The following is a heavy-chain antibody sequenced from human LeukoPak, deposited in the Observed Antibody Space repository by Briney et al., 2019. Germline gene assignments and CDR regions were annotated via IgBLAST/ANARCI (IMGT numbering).Heavy chain of an antibody. J-gene: IGHJ4*02. V-gene: IGHV3-21*01. Sequence: GGSLRLSCAASGFTVSSNYMSWVRQAPGKGLEWVSSISSSSSYIYYADSVKGRFTISRDNAKNTLYLQMNSLRAEDTAVYYCARGTGYYYFDYWGQGTLVTVSS. CDR2: ISSSSSYI. CDR1: GFTVSSNY. D-gene: IGHD3/OR15-3a*01. CDR3: ARGTGYYYFDY.